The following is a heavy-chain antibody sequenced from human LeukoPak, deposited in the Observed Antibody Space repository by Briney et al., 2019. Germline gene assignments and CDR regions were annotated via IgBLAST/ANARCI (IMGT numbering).Heavy chain of an antibody. D-gene: IGHD6-13*01. CDR3: ARVYSSSWYYYYGMDV. CDR1: GFTFSNYW. J-gene: IGHJ6*02. Sequence: GGSLRLSCAASGFTFSNYWIHWVRQAPGKGLVWVSRIDNAGCITTYADSVKGRFTISRDNSKNTLYLQINSLRAEDTAVYYCARVYSSSWYYYYGMDVWGQGTTVTVSS. V-gene: IGHV3-74*03. CDR2: IDNAGCIT.